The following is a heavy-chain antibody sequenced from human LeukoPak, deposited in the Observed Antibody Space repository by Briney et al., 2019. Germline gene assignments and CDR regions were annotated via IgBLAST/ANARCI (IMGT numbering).Heavy chain of an antibody. D-gene: IGHD6-13*01. V-gene: IGHV3-23*01. J-gene: IGHJ4*02. CDR1: GFTFSNYA. CDR2: ISGSGRST. CDR3: AKFLSLHGTSDSWYPFDY. Sequence: GGSLRLSCAASGFTFSNYAMSWVRQAPGKGLEWVSAISGSGRSTYYADSVKGRFTISRDNSKNTLYLQMNSLRAEDTAVYYCAKFLSLHGTSDSWYPFDYWGQGTLVTVSS.